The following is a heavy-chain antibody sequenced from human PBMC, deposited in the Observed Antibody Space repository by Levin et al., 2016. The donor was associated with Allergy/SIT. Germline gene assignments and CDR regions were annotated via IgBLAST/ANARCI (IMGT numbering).Heavy chain of an antibody. CDR2: ISAYNGDT. CDR3: ARGLRYSTSYYEY. CDR1: GYTFTSYG. J-gene: IGHJ4*02. D-gene: IGHD2-2*01. V-gene: IGHV1-18*01. Sequence: ASVKVSCKASGYTFTSYGFNWVRQAPGQGLEWMGWISAYNGDTAYAQKLRGRVTMTTETSTNTAYMELRSLTSDDTAVYYCARGLRYSTSYYEYWGQGTLVTVSS.